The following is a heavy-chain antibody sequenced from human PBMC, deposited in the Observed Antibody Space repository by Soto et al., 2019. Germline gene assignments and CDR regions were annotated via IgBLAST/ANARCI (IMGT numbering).Heavy chain of an antibody. CDR1: GYSFTSYW. V-gene: IGHV5-10-1*01. Sequence: GESLKISCKGSGYSFTSYWISWVRQMPGKGLEWMGRIDPSDSYTNYSPSFQGHVTISAYKSISTAYLQWSSLKASDTAMYYCARSDSSSWFVDVWGQGTTVTVSS. CDR3: ARSDSSSWFVDV. D-gene: IGHD6-13*01. J-gene: IGHJ6*02. CDR2: IDPSDSYT.